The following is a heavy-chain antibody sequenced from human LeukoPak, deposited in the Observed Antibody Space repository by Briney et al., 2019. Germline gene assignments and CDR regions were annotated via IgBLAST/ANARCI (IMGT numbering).Heavy chain of an antibody. J-gene: IGHJ6*02. CDR3: AKPPRYDYSNYGARGMDV. V-gene: IGHV3-23*01. CDR1: GFTFSSYA. CDR2: ISGSGGST. D-gene: IGHD4-11*01. Sequence: GGSLRLSCAASGFTFSSYAMSWVRRAPGKGLEWVSAISGSGGSTYYADSVKGRFTISRDNSKNTLYLQMNILRAEDTAVYYCAKPPRYDYSNYGARGMDVWGQGTTVIVSS.